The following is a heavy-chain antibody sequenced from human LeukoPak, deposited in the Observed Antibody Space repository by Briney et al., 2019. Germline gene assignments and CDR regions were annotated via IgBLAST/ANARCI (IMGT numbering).Heavy chain of an antibody. D-gene: IGHD3-16*01. CDR2: ISAYNGNT. J-gene: IGHJ4*02. CDR1: GYTFTSYG. V-gene: IGHV1-18*01. CDR3: ARDKGVKSRVDY. Sequence: ASVTVSCKASGYTFTSYGISWVRQAPGQGLERMGWISAYNGNTNYAQKLQGRVTMTTDTSTSTAYMELRSLRSDDTAVYYCARDKGVKSRVDYWGQGTLVTVSS.